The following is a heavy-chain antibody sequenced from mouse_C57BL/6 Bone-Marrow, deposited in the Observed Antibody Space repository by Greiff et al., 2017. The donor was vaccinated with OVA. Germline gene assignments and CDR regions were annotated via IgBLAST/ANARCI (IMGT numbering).Heavy chain of an antibody. Sequence: VQLQQSGAELVRPGDSVKLSCTASGFNIKDDYMHWVKQRPEQGLEWIGWIDPENGDTEYASKFQGKATITADTSSNTTYLQLSSLTSEDTAVYYCPTRSYYFDYWGQGTTLTVSS. CDR1: GFNIKDDY. CDR2: IDPENGDT. V-gene: IGHV14-4*01. J-gene: IGHJ2*01. CDR3: PTRSYYFDY.